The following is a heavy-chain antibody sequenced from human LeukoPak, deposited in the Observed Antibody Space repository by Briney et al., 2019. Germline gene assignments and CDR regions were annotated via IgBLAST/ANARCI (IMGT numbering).Heavy chain of an antibody. CDR3: ARVGYCSSTSCYAGDWYFDL. CDR2: IYSGGST. D-gene: IGHD2-2*01. Sequence: PGGSLRLSCAASGFTVSSNYMSWVRQAPGKGLEWVSVIYSGGSTYYADSVKGRFTISRDNSKNTLYLQMNSLRAEDTAVYYCARVGYCSSTSCYAGDWYFDLWGRGTPVTVSS. J-gene: IGHJ2*01. CDR1: GFTVSSNY. V-gene: IGHV3-53*01.